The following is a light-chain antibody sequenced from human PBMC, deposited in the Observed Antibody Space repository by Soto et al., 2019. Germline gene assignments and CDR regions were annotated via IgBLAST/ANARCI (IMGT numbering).Light chain of an antibody. CDR3: QQYNNWPIT. Sequence: EVVLKQSPGTLSLSPGERATLSCRASQSVSSNLAWYQQKPGQAPRLLIYGASTRATGIPARFSGSGSGTEFTFTISSLQSEDFAVYYCQQYNNWPITFGQGTRLAI. J-gene: IGKJ5*01. CDR2: GAS. CDR1: QSVSSN. V-gene: IGKV3-15*01.